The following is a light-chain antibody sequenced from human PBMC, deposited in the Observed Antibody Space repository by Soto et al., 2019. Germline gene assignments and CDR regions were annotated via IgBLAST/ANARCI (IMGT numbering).Light chain of an antibody. V-gene: IGKV3-20*01. CDR3: QKYGDSLLT. J-gene: IGKJ4*01. Sequence: DIVMTQSPATLSVSPGESATLSCRASQSVSIDLAWYQQTPGQAPRTLIYGESTRATGIADRFSGSGSGTDLTLTISRLEPEDFAVYYCQKYGDSLLTCGGGTKVDIK. CDR2: GES. CDR1: QSVSID.